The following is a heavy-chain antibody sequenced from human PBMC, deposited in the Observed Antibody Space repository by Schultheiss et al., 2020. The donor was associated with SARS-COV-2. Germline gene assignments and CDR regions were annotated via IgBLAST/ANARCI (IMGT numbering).Heavy chain of an antibody. CDR3: AKMAYSSSWDDYYYGMDV. V-gene: IGHV4-31*11. CDR2: IYYSGST. J-gene: IGHJ6*02. D-gene: IGHD6-13*01. CDR1: GGSISSGGYS. Sequence: SETLSLTCAVSGGSISSGGYSWSWIRQPPGKGLEWIGYIYYSGSTYYNPSLKSRVTISVDTSKNQFSLKLSSVTAADTAVYYCAKMAYSSSWDDYYYGMDVWGQGTTVTVSS.